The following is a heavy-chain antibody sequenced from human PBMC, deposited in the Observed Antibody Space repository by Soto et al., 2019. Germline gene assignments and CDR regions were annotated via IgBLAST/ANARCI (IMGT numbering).Heavy chain of an antibody. CDR1: GGSISSSNW. CDR2: IYHSGST. V-gene: IGHV4-4*02. Sequence: SETLSLTCAVSGGSISSSNWWSWVRQPPGKGLEWIGEIYHSGSTNYNPSLKSRVTISVDKSKNQFSLKLSSVTAADTAVYYCARFRLGSGSYFDYWGQGTLLTVSS. D-gene: IGHD6-19*01. CDR3: ARFRLGSGSYFDY. J-gene: IGHJ4*02.